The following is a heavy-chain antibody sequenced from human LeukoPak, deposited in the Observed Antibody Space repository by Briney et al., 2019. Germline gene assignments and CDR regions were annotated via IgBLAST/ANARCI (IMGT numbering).Heavy chain of an antibody. J-gene: IGHJ3*01. CDR3: AKVYSSSSRDAFDV. V-gene: IGHV4-34*01. D-gene: IGHD6-6*01. CDR1: GASFSGYY. CDR2: INHSGST. Sequence: PSETLSLTCAVYGASFSGYYWSWIRQPPGKGLEWIGEINHSGSTNYNVSLESRVTMSVDTSKNQFTLKLNSVTAADTAVYYCAKVYSSSSRDAFDVWGPGTIVTVSS.